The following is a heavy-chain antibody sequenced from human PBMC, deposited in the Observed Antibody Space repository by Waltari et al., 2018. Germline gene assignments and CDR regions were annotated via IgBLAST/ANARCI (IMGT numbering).Heavy chain of an antibody. Sequence: QVQLQESGPGLVKPSETLSLTCTVSGGSIDTYYWSWIRQPPGKGLEWIAYIFSRGTTYYNPPLESRVTISVDTSKNQFSLNLNSVTAADTALYYCARFNPRSGNYFLDYWGQGTLVTVSS. J-gene: IGHJ4*02. CDR1: GGSIDTYY. D-gene: IGHD3-10*01. CDR3: ARFNPRSGNYFLDY. CDR2: IFSRGTT. V-gene: IGHV4-59*01.